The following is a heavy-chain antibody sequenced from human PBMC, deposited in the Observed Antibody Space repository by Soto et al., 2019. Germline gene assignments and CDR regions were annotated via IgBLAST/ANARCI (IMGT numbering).Heavy chain of an antibody. D-gene: IGHD2-15*01. V-gene: IGHV5-51*01. J-gene: IGHJ4*02. CDR1: GYSFTRYW. CDR3: ARHYCSCGSCHFYY. CDR2: IYAGDSDT. Sequence: GDSVKFFCNGSGYSFTRYWTAWLRQMPGKGLEWMGIIYAGDSDTRYSPSFQGQVTISADKSISTAYLQWSSLKASDTALYYCARHYCSCGSCHFYYWGQGTLLTVSS.